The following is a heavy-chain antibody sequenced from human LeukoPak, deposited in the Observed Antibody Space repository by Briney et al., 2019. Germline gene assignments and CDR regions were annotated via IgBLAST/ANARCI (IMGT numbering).Heavy chain of an antibody. CDR1: GGSISSGGYS. CDR2: IYHSGST. CDR3: ARGIPDDYGDYVIWYFDL. Sequence: SQTLSLTCAVSGGSISSGGYSWSWIRQPPGKGLEWIGYIYHSGSTYYNPSLKSRVTISVDTSKNLFSLKLSSVTAADTAVYYCARGIPDDYGDYVIWYFDLWGRGTLVTVSS. J-gene: IGHJ2*01. V-gene: IGHV4-30-2*01. D-gene: IGHD4-17*01.